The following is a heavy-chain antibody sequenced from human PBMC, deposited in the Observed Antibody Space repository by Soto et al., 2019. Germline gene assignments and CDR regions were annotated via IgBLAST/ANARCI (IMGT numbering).Heavy chain of an antibody. CDR2: IYYSGST. V-gene: IGHV4-61*01. Sequence: QVQLQESGPGLVKPSETLSLTCTVSGGSVSSGSYYWSWIRQPPGKGLEWIGYIYYSGSTNYNPSLTSRVTISVDTSKNQFSLKLSSVTAADTAVYYCARSAEYSSGWYYYWGQGTLVTVSS. CDR3: ARSAEYSSGWYYY. D-gene: IGHD6-19*01. CDR1: GGSVSSGSYY. J-gene: IGHJ4*02.